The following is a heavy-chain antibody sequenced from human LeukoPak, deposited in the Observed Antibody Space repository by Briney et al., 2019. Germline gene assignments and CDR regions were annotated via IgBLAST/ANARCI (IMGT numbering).Heavy chain of an antibody. CDR1: GFTFSSYA. J-gene: IGHJ6*02. Sequence: GGSLRLSCAASGFTFSSYAMSWVRQAPGKGLEWVSAISGSGGSTYYADSVKGRFTISRDNSKNTLYLQMNSLRAEDTAVYYCARDGGIAAAGTFGTYYYGMDVWGQGTTVTVSS. CDR2: ISGSGGST. D-gene: IGHD6-13*01. V-gene: IGHV3-23*01. CDR3: ARDGGIAAAGTFGTYYYGMDV.